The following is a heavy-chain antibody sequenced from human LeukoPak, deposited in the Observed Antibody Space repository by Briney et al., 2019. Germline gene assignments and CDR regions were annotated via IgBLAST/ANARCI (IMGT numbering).Heavy chain of an antibody. CDR1: GGSISSGGYY. J-gene: IGHJ5*02. V-gene: IGHV4-31*03. D-gene: IGHD5-12*01. CDR3: ARGAGYSGYELWFDP. Sequence: PSQTLSLTCTVSGGSISSGGYYWSWIRQHPGKGLEWIGYIYYSGSTYYKPSLKSRVTISVDTSQNQFSLKLSFVTAADTAVYYCARGAGYSGYELWFDPWGQGTLVTVSS. CDR2: IYYSGST.